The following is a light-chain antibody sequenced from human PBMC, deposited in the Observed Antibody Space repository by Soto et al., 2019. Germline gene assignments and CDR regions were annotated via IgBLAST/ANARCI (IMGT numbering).Light chain of an antibody. Sequence: ISVTQSPSSLSGSVGDRVIITCRASESITGYLNWYQQRPGNPPMLLIYDVSVLESGVSPRFRGTGSGRQFTLTIDSLQPEDVGTYYCQQSQRTPYTFGQGT. V-gene: IGKV1-39*01. J-gene: IGKJ2*01. CDR2: DVS. CDR1: ESITGY. CDR3: QQSQRTPYT.